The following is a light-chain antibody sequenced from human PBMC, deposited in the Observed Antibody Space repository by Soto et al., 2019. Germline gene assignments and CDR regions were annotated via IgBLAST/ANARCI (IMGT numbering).Light chain of an antibody. CDR1: QSVSSY. J-gene: IGKJ5*01. CDR2: DAS. Sequence: EILLTQSPSTLALSPGERATLSCRASQSVSSYLAWYQQKPGQAPRLLIYDASNRATGIPARFSGSGSGTDCTLTISSLAPEDFEVYYCQQRSNWPITFGQGTRLEIK. CDR3: QQRSNWPIT. V-gene: IGKV3-11*01.